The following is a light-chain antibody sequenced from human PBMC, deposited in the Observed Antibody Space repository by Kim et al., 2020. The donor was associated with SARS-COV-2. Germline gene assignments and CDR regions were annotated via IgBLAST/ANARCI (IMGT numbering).Light chain of an antibody. CDR1: SLRSYY. J-gene: IGLJ2*01. V-gene: IGLV3-19*01. CDR2: GKN. CDR3: NSRASYDNVV. Sequence: SSELTQDPAVSVALGQTVRITCQGDSLRSYYATWYQQKPGQAPILVIYGKNNRPSGIPDRFSGSSSGNTASLTITGTQAGDEADYYCNSRASYDNVVFGG.